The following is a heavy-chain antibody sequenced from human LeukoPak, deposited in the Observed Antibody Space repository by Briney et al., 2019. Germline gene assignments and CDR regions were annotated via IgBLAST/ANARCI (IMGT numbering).Heavy chain of an antibody. V-gene: IGHV4-59*01. J-gene: IGHJ6*04. CDR1: GGPISSFY. D-gene: IGHD6-19*01. CDR2: ISYSGST. Sequence: SETLSLTCTVSGGPISSFYWTWIRQPPGRGLEWIGYISYSGSTNYNPSLKSRVTILLDTSKNQFSLKLTSVTAADTAVYYCARDRDSSGRMDVWGKGTTVTVSS. CDR3: ARDRDSSGRMDV.